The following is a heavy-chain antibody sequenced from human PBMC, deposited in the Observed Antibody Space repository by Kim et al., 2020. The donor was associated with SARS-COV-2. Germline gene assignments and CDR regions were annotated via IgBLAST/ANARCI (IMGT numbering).Heavy chain of an antibody. Sequence: GGSLRLSWAASGFTVSSNYMSWVRQAPGKGLEWVSVIYSGGSTYYADSVKGRFTISRDNSKNTLYLQMNSLRAEDTAVYYCARVPSFILGYYYGMDVWGQGTTVTVSS. J-gene: IGHJ6*02. V-gene: IGHV3-66*01. CDR1: GFTVSSNY. CDR2: IYSGGST. D-gene: IGHD2-15*01. CDR3: ARVPSFILGYYYGMDV.